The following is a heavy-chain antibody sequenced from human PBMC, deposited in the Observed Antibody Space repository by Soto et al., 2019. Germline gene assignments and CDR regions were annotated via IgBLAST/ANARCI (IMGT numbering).Heavy chain of an antibody. CDR2: ISGSGGST. D-gene: IGHD2-21*01. V-gene: IGHV3-23*01. CDR3: AKDRGGSYCVCGDCYGVFDY. CDR1: GFTFSSYA. J-gene: IGHJ4*02. Sequence: EVQLLESGGGLVQPGGSLRLSCAASGFTFSSYAMSWVRQAPGKGLEWVSAISGSGGSTYYADSVKGRFTISRDSSKNALYLQMNSLRAEDTAVYYCAKDRGGSYCVCGDCYGVFDYWGQGTLVTVSS.